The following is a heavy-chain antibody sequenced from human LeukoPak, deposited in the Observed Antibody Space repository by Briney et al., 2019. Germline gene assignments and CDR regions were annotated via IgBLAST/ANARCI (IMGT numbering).Heavy chain of an antibody. CDR2: ISGSGETT. D-gene: IGHD1-20*01. CDR3: AKRRDAGITGTTGGLDV. CDR1: GFTLSNYA. V-gene: IGHV3-23*01. Sequence: GGSLRLSCAASGFTLSNYAMSWVRQAPGKGLEWVSGISGSGETTFYADSVRGRFAISGDISKTTLYLQINSLRAEDAAVYYCAKRRDAGITGTTGGLDVWGQGTTVTVSS. J-gene: IGHJ3*01.